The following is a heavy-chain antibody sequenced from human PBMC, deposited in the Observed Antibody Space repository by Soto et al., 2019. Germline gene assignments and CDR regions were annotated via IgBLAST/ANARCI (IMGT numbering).Heavy chain of an antibody. J-gene: IGHJ6*02. CDR1: GGSISSYY. Sequence: PSETLSLTCTVSGGSISSYYWSWIRQPPGKGLEWIGYIYYSGSTNYNPSLKSRVTILVDTSKNQFSLKLSSVTAADTAVYYCARAEAVAGTDYYYYGMDVWGQGTTVTVSS. D-gene: IGHD6-19*01. CDR2: IYYSGST. V-gene: IGHV4-59*01. CDR3: ARAEAVAGTDYYYYGMDV.